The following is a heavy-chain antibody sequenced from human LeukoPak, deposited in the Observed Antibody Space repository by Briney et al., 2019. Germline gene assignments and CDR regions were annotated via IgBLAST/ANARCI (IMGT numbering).Heavy chain of an antibody. CDR2: IYYSGST. Sequence: SETLSLTCTVSGGSISSSSYYWGWIRQPPGKGLEWIGSIYYSGSTYYNPSLKSRVTISVDTSKNQFSLKLSSVTAADTAVYYCARPSGYSSGWFYYWGQGTLVTVSS. CDR1: GGSISSSSYY. D-gene: IGHD6-19*01. CDR3: ARPSGYSSGWFYY. J-gene: IGHJ4*02. V-gene: IGHV4-39*01.